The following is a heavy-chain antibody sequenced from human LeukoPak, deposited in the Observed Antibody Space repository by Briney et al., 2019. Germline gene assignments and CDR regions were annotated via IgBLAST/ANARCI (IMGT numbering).Heavy chain of an antibody. D-gene: IGHD3-10*01. CDR3: VRGSSGTAVRGISWAWFDP. J-gene: IGHJ5*02. Sequence: GGSLRLSCAASGFTFSSYWMSWVRQAPGKGLEWVANIKPDGNETYYVDSVKGRFTISRDNAKNSLYLQMNSLRPEDTAVYYCVRGSSGTAVRGISWAWFDPWGQGTLVTVSS. CDR2: IKPDGNET. V-gene: IGHV3-7*05. CDR1: GFTFSSYW.